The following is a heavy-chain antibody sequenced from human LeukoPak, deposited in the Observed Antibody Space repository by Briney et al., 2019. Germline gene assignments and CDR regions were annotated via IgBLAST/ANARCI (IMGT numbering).Heavy chain of an antibody. CDR2: INPNSGGT. CDR1: GYTFTGCY. V-gene: IGHV1-2*06. CDR3: ARGRPGPTFYYYYGMDV. Sequence: ASVKVSCKASGYTFTGCYMHWVRQAPGQGLEWMGRINPNSGGTNYAQKFQGRVTMTRDTSISTAYMELSRLRSDDTAVYYCARGRPGPTFYYYYGMDVWGQGTTVTVSS. J-gene: IGHJ6*02.